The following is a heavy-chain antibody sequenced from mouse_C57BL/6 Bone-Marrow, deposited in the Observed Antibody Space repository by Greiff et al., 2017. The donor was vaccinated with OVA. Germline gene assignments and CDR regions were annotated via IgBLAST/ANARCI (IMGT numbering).Heavy chain of an antibody. D-gene: IGHD1-1*01. V-gene: IGHV1-63*01. J-gene: IGHJ4*01. Sequence: QVQLQQSGAELVRPGTSVKMSCKASGYTFTNYWIGWAKQRPGHGLEWIGDIYTGGGYTNYNEKFKGKATLTADKSSSTAYMQFSSLTSEDSAIYYCAIEGRYYSYAMDYWGQGTSVTVSS. CDR3: AIEGRYYSYAMDY. CDR1: GYTFTNYW. CDR2: IYTGGGYT.